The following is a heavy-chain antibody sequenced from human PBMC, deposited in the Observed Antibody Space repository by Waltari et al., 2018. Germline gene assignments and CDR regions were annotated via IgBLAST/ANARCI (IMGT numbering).Heavy chain of an antibody. CDR3: TKDYQGAVTGLKGLGYFDY. CDR2: IRWNSGSI. CDR1: GFTFDDHA. D-gene: IGHD3-9*01. Sequence: EVQLVESGGGLVQPGRSLRLSCAGSGFTFDDHAMHWVRQVPGKGCEWVSGIRWNSGSIGYVDSVKGRFTISRDNAKKSLYLQMNNLRTEDTAFYYCTKDYQGAVTGLKGLGYFDYWGQGILVTVSS. V-gene: IGHV3-9*01. J-gene: IGHJ4*02.